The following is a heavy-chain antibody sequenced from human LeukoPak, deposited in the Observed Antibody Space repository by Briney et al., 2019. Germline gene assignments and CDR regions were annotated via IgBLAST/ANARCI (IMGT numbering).Heavy chain of an antibody. CDR1: GGSISSYY. J-gene: IGHJ6*02. Sequence: SETLSLTCTVSGGSISSYYWSWIRQPPRKGLEWIGYIYYSGSTNYNPSLKSRVTISVDTSKNRFSLKLSSVTAADTAVYYCARLGVLTGYRYYYGMDVWGQGTTVTVSS. CDR2: IYYSGST. D-gene: IGHD3-9*01. CDR3: ARLGVLTGYRYYYGMDV. V-gene: IGHV4-59*01.